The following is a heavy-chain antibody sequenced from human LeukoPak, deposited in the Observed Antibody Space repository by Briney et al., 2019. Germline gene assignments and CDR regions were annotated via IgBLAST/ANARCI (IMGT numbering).Heavy chain of an antibody. V-gene: IGHV4-59*01. CDR2: VYYSGST. D-gene: IGHD1-26*01. CDR1: GGSFGSYY. J-gene: IGHJ6*02. CDR3: ARVRWDGYYYYYGMDV. Sequence: SETLSLTCTVSGGSFGSYYWSWIRQPPGKGLEWIGYVYYSGSTNYNPSLKSRVTISVETSKTQFSLKLSSVTAADTAVYYCARVRWDGYYYYYGMDVWGQGTTVTVSS.